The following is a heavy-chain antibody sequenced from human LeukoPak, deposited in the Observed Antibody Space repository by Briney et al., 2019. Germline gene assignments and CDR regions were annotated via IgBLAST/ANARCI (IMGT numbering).Heavy chain of an antibody. Sequence: GGSLRLSCAVSGFTFSRYSMNWVRQAPGKGLEWVSVISGGSSSTFYADSVKGRFTISRDNAKSSLYLQMNSLRAEDTAVYYCARNTPSLTTYGMDVWAQGTLVTVSS. CDR3: ARNTPSLTTYGMDV. CDR1: GFTFSRYS. CDR2: ISGGSSST. D-gene: IGHD4-17*01. J-gene: IGHJ4*02. V-gene: IGHV3-21*01.